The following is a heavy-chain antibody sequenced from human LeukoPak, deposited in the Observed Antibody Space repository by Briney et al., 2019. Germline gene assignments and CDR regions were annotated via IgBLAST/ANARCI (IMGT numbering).Heavy chain of an antibody. Sequence: SETLSLTCIVSGGSISSYYWSWIRQPAGKGLEWIGRVYASGSTNYNPSLESRITMSVDTSKNQFSLKLSSVTAADTAVYYCARESYFDARFGPWGQGTLVTVSS. CDR2: VYASGST. CDR1: GGSISSYY. D-gene: IGHD3-22*01. CDR3: ARESYFDARFGP. V-gene: IGHV4-4*07. J-gene: IGHJ5*02.